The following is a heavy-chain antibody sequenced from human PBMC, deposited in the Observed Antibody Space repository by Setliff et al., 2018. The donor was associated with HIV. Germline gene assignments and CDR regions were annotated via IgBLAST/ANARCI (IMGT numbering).Heavy chain of an antibody. J-gene: IGHJ6*03. Sequence: SETLSLTCAVSGYSIGSGYYWGWIRQPPGKGLEWIGSIYHSGSTNYNPSLKSRVTISVDTSKNQFYLKLSSVTAADTAVYYCARGGGFLEWLSPMDVWGRGTTVTVSS. CDR2: IYHSGST. V-gene: IGHV4-38-2*01. CDR1: GYSIGSGYY. D-gene: IGHD3-3*01. CDR3: ARGGGFLEWLSPMDV.